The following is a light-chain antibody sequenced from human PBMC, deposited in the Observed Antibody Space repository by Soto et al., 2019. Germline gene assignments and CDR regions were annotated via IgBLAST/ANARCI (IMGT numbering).Light chain of an antibody. J-gene: IGKJ3*01. Sequence: EIVLTQSPGTLSLSPGERATLSCRASQSVSSSYLLWYQQKPGQAPRLLIYGASSRATGIPDRFSGSGSGTDFTLTISRLEPEDFAVYYCQQYGSSLFTFGHGTRVDIK. V-gene: IGKV3-20*01. CDR2: GAS. CDR3: QQYGSSLFT. CDR1: QSVSSSY.